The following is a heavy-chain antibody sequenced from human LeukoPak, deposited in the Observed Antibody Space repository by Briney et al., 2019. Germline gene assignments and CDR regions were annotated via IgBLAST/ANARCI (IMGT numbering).Heavy chain of an antibody. V-gene: IGHV5-51*01. Sequence: HGESLKISCKGSGYSFTSYWIGWVRQMPGKGLEWMGIIYPGDSDTRYSPSFQGQVTISADKSINTAYLQWSSLKASDTAMYYCARSGLGYCSSTSCYASYYYGMDVWGQGTTVTVSS. D-gene: IGHD2-2*01. CDR3: ARSGLGYCSSTSCYASYYYGMDV. CDR2: IYPGDSDT. CDR1: GYSFTSYW. J-gene: IGHJ6*02.